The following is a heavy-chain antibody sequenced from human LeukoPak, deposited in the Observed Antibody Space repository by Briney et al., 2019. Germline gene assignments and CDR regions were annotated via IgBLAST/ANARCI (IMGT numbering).Heavy chain of an antibody. CDR2: ISAYNGNT. CDR1: GYTFTSYG. CDR3: ARDGGYDSWSGQKENWFDP. V-gene: IGHV1-18*01. D-gene: IGHD3-3*01. J-gene: IGHJ5*02. Sequence: ASVTVSCKASGYTFTSYGISWVRQAPGQGLEWMGWISAYNGNTNYAQKLQGRVTMTTDTSTSTAYMELRSLRSDDTAVYYCARDGGYDSWSGQKENWFDPWGQGTLVTVSS.